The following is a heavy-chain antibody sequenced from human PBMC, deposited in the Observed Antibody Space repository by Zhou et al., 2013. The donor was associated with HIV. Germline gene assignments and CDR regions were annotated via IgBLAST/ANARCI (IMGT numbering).Heavy chain of an antibody. J-gene: IGHJ4*02. CDR1: GYTFTNYY. Sequence: QDQLVQSGAEVKKPGASVKVSCKTSGYTFTNYYVYWLRQAPGQGLEVMGILNPKSGIVNYVERFQAKVIMTRDTSTSTVYLWLSSLTSDDTATYYCARESNASGKGRSVDFWGQGTRLIVSS. CDR3: ARESNASGKGRSVDF. V-gene: IGHV1-46*01. CDR2: LNPKSGIV. D-gene: IGHD3-10*01.